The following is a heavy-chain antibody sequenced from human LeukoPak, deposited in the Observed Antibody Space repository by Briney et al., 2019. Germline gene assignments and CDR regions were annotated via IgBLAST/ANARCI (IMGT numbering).Heavy chain of an antibody. CDR1: GYTFSSYG. J-gene: IGHJ5*02. CDR3: ARVYGSGFNWFDP. Sequence: ASVKVSCKASGYTFSSYGISWVRQAPGQGLEWMGWINPNSGGTNYAQKFQGRVTMTRDTSISTAYMELSRLRSDDTAVYYCARVYGSGFNWFDPWGQGTLVTVSS. D-gene: IGHD3-10*01. V-gene: IGHV1-2*02. CDR2: INPNSGGT.